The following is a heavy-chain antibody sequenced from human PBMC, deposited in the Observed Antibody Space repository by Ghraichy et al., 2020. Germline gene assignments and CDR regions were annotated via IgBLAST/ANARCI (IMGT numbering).Heavy chain of an antibody. V-gene: IGHV4-39*01. CDR2: IYYSGST. D-gene: IGHD6-19*01. CDR1: GDSISSSSYY. CDR3: ARLTKASGRYAAEYFQH. Sequence: SETLSLTCTVSGDSISSSSYYWGWIRQPPGKGLEWIGIIYYSGSTYYNPSLKSRVTISVDTSENQFSLNLSSVNTADTAMYYCARLTKASGRYAAEYFQHWGQGTQVTV. J-gene: IGHJ1*01.